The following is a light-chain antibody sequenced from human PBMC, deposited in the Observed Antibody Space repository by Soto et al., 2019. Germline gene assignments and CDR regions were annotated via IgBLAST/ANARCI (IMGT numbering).Light chain of an antibody. CDR2: ATS. J-gene: IGKJ5*01. Sequence: EIVLTQSPGTLSLSPGQRATLYCRASQSISSGNLAWYLQKPGQAPRLLIYATSNRATGVPDRFSGSGSGTDFTLTISSLQSEDFAVYYCQQYNNWPPQITFGQGTRLEIK. CDR3: QQYNNWPPQIT. CDR1: QSISSGN. V-gene: IGKV3-20*01.